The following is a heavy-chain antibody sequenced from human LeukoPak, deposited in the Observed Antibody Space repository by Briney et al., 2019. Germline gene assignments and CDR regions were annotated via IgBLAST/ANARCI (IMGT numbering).Heavy chain of an antibody. D-gene: IGHD3-10*01. Sequence: SETLSLTCSVSGGSISSSDYYWGWIRQPPGKGLEWIGYIYYSGSTNYNPSLKSRVTISVDTSKNQFSLKVNSVTAAETAVYYCARDDGSGSGSAFDIWGQGTMVTVSS. J-gene: IGHJ3*02. CDR1: GGSISSSDYY. CDR2: IYYSGST. V-gene: IGHV4-61*08. CDR3: ARDDGSGSGSAFDI.